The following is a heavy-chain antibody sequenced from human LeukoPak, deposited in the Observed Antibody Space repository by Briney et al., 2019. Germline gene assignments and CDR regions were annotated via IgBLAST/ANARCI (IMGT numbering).Heavy chain of an antibody. D-gene: IGHD2-2*01. CDR1: GYTFTSYD. Sequence: ASVKVSCRASGYTFTSYDITWVRQATGQALEWMGWMNPNSGNTGYAQKFQGRVTMTRNTSISTAYMELSSLRSEDTAVYYCARGGLEIVPAAIDYWGQGSLVTVSS. CDR3: ARGGLEIVPAAIDY. V-gene: IGHV1-8*02. CDR2: MNPNSGNT. J-gene: IGHJ4*02.